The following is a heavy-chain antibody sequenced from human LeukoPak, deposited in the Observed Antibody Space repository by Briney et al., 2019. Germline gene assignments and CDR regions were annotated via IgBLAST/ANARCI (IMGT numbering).Heavy chain of an antibody. CDR2: ISGGGVST. J-gene: IGHJ4*02. Sequence: GGSLRLSCAASGFTFSNYAMSWVRQAPGKGLKWVSAISGGGVSTYSADSVKGRFTISRDNSRNTLYLQMSSLRAEDTAVYYCAKDSHGGSPNYFDYWGQGTLVTVSS. CDR3: AKDSHGGSPNYFDY. CDR1: GFTFSNYA. D-gene: IGHD2-15*01. V-gene: IGHV3-23*01.